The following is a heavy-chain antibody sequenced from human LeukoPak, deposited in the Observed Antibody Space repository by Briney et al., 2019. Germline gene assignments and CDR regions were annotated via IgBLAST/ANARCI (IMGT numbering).Heavy chain of an antibody. Sequence: GGSLRLSCAASGFTFSNYGMHWVRQAPGKGLEWVAVISFDGSNKYYADSVKGRFTISRDNSKNTLYVQMNSLRPEDTAVYYCARGGTGHYYASGTYYQSYYFDYWGQGSLVTVSS. CDR3: ARGGTGHYYASGTYYQSYYFDY. CDR2: ISFDGSNK. CDR1: GFTFSNYG. D-gene: IGHD3-10*01. J-gene: IGHJ4*02. V-gene: IGHV3-30*03.